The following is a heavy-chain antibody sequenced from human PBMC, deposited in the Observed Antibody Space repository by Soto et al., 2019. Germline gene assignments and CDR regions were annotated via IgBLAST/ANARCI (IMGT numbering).Heavy chain of an antibody. CDR3: AREDFWSGYPLGMDV. Sequence: PGGPLRVSWAASGLTFSNYAVHWVRQTPGKGLEWVAVISYDGSNKYYADSVKGRFTISRDNSKNTLYLQMNSLRAEDTAVYYCAREDFWSGYPLGMDVWGQGTTVTVSS. D-gene: IGHD3-3*01. CDR2: ISYDGSNK. V-gene: IGHV3-30-3*01. J-gene: IGHJ6*02. CDR1: GLTFSNYA.